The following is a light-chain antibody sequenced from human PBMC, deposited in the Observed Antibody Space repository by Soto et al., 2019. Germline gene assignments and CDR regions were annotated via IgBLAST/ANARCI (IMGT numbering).Light chain of an antibody. V-gene: IGKV2D-29*02. CDR1: QSLLHITGETF. CDR2: EVS. J-gene: IGKJ5*01. Sequence: DVVMTQTPLSLSVAPGQPASISCKCIQSLLHITGETFLFWYLQKPGQSPQLLIYEVSTRVSGVPDRFSGSGSGTDFTLEISRVETDDVGIYYCMQSTQLPPTFGQGTRLEIK. CDR3: MQSTQLPPT.